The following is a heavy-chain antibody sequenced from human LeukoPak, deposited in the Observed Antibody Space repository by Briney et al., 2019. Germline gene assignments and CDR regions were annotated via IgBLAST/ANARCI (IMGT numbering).Heavy chain of an antibody. CDR2: INPSGGST. J-gene: IGHJ4*02. CDR1: GYTFTSYY. CDR3: ARGLTHYGDYDAY. Sequence: ASVKVSCKASGYTFTSYYMHWVRQAPGQGLEWMGIINPSGGSTSYAQKFQDRVAMSRDTSTSTVYMQLSSLRSEDTAVYYCARGLTHYGDYDAYWGQGTLVTASS. V-gene: IGHV1-46*01. D-gene: IGHD4-17*01.